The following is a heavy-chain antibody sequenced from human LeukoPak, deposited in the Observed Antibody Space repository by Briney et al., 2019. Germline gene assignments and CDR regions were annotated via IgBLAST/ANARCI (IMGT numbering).Heavy chain of an antibody. CDR1: GFTFSSYA. CDR2: ISYDGSNK. D-gene: IGHD6-13*01. Sequence: QPGGSLRLSCAASGFTFSSYAMHWVRQAPGKGLEWVAVISYDGSNKYYADSMKGRFTISRDNSKNTLYLQMNSLRAEDTAVYYCARVAAAGTGGFDYWGQGTLVTVSS. J-gene: IGHJ4*02. CDR3: ARVAAAGTGGFDY. V-gene: IGHV3-30-3*01.